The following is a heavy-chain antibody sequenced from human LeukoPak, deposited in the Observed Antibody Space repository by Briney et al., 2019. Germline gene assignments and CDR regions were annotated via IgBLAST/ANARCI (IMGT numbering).Heavy chain of an antibody. CDR3: AKELRYFDWSNWFDP. J-gene: IGHJ5*02. V-gene: IGHV3-23*01. Sequence: RGSLRLSCAAPGFNFTNYAMSWVPQAPGKGLEWVSAISGPGGDRYYAAFVKGRFTISRDNSQRTLYLHMNSLGAEDTAVYYCAKELRYFDWSNWFDPWGQGTLVTVSS. CDR2: ISGPGGDR. CDR1: GFNFTNYA. D-gene: IGHD3-9*01.